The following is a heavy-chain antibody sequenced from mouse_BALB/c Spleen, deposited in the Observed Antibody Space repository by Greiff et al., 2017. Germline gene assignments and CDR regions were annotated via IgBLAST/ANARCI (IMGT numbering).Heavy chain of an antibody. D-gene: IGHD2-1*01. CDR2: INSNGGST. J-gene: IGHJ1*01. CDR1: GFTFSSYG. Sequence: EVQVVESGGGLVQPGGSLKLSCAASGFTFSSYGMSWVRQTPDKRLELVATINSNGGSTYYPDSVKGRFTISRDNAKNTLYLQMSSLKSEDTAMYYCAREGGNYWYFDVWGAGTTVTVSS. V-gene: IGHV5-6-3*01. CDR3: AREGGNYWYFDV.